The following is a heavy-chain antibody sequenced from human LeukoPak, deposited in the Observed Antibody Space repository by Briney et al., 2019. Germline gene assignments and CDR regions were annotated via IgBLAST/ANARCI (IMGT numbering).Heavy chain of an antibody. D-gene: IGHD3-10*01. Sequence: ASVKVSCKASGGTFSSYAISWVRQAPGQGLEWMGGIIPIFGTANYAQKFQGRVTITADESTSTAYMELSSLRSEDTAVYYCARDEGRYVGSGVNYYYYYMDVWGKGTTVTISS. CDR3: ARDEGRYVGSGVNYYYYYMDV. CDR2: IIPIFGTA. J-gene: IGHJ6*03. CDR1: GGTFSSYA. V-gene: IGHV1-69*13.